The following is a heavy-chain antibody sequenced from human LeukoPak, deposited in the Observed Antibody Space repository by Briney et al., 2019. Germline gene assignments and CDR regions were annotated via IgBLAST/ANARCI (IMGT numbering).Heavy chain of an antibody. CDR1: GGSISCGDYY. D-gene: IGHD3-22*01. V-gene: IGHV4-30-4*08. CDR2: LYYSGST. CDR3: GRGVPDVDCDNSFYSLVFNAYYL. Sequence: NPSETLSLTCTFSGGSISCGDYYWSWIRQPRGKGLEWIGYLYYSGSTYYNPPLKNRVTISVDKSKNRFSLKLSSVTAADTAVYYSGRGVPDVDCDNSFYSLVFNAYYLWGRGKMVTVSS. J-gene: IGHJ3*01.